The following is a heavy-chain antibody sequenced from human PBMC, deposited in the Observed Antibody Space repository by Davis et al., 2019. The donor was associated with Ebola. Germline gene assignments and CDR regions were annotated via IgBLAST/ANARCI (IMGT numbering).Heavy chain of an antibody. J-gene: IGHJ5*02. CDR1: GYTFTGYF. Sequence: AASVKVSCKTSGYTFTGYFIHWVRQAPGQGLEWMGWISAYNGNTNYAQKLQGRVTMTTDTSTSTAYMELRSLRSDDTAVYYCARASRPAPLFDPWGQGTLVTVSS. D-gene: IGHD6-6*01. CDR3: ARASRPAPLFDP. V-gene: IGHV1-18*04. CDR2: ISAYNGNT.